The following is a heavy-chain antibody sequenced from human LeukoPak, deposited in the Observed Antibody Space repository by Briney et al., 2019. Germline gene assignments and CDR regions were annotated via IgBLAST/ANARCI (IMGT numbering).Heavy chain of an antibody. D-gene: IGHD3-22*01. CDR2: ISSNGGST. CDR3: ARERQGEYYYDSSGYVDV. J-gene: IGHJ6*02. CDR1: GFTFSSYA. V-gene: IGHV3-64*01. Sequence: GGSLRLSCAASGFTFSSYAMHWVRQAPGKGLEYVSAISSNGGSTYYANSVKGRFTISRDNSKNTLYLQMGSLRAEDMAVYYCARERQGEYYYDSSGYVDVWGQGTTVTVSS.